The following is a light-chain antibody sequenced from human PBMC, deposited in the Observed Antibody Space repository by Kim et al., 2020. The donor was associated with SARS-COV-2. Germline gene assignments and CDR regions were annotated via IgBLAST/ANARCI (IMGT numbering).Light chain of an antibody. Sequence: QSVLTQPPSASGTPGQRVTISCSGSSSNIGSNYVYWYQQLPGTAPKLLIYRNNQRPPGVPDRFSGSKSGTSASLAISGLRSEDEADYYCAAWDDSLSGEVFGGGTQLTVL. V-gene: IGLV1-47*01. CDR1: SSNIGSNY. J-gene: IGLJ3*02. CDR3: AAWDDSLSGEV. CDR2: RNN.